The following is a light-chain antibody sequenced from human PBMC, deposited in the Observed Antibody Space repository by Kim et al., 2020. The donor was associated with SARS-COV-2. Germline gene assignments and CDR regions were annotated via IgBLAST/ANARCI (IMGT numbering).Light chain of an antibody. CDR3: HQYDSSPYT. CDR1: QSVDSDD. V-gene: IGKV3-20*01. J-gene: IGKJ2*01. CDR2: GTS. Sequence: EIVLTQSPGTLSLSPGERATLSCRTSQSVDSDDVAWCQQKPGQAPRLLIYGTSSRATGIPDSFSGSESGADFTLTISRLEPEDFAVYYCHQYDSSPYTFGQGTKLEI.